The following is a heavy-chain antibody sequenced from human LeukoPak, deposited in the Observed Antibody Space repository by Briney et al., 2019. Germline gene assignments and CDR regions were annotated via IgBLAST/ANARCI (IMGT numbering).Heavy chain of an antibody. CDR1: GFTFSTYA. D-gene: IGHD6-19*01. Sequence: GGSLRLSCAASGFTFSTYAMSWVRQAPGKGLEWVSGISGSGTSAYYADSVKGRFTISRDNSKNTLYLQMNSLRAEDTALYYCARELRIAVAGTKDYWGQGTLVTVSS. J-gene: IGHJ4*02. CDR2: ISGSGTSA. CDR3: ARELRIAVAGTKDY. V-gene: IGHV3-23*01.